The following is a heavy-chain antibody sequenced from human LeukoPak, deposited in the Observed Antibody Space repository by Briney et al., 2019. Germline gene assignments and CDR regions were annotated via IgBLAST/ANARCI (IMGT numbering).Heavy chain of an antibody. CDR3: ATYCSSTSCYQDY. V-gene: IGHV4-34*08. Sequence: LRLSCAASGFTFSSHEMNWVRQAPGKGLEWIGEINHSGSTNYNPSLKSRVTISVDTSKNQFSLKLSSVTAADTAVYYCATYCSSTSCYQDYWGQGTLVTVSS. D-gene: IGHD2-2*01. CDR2: INHSGST. CDR1: GFTFSSHE. J-gene: IGHJ4*02.